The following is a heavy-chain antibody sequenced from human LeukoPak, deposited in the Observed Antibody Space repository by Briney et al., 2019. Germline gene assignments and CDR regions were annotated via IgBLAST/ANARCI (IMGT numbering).Heavy chain of an antibody. CDR3: ARGAHYDDYGGGYFAY. V-gene: IGHV3-23*01. Sequence: AGGSLRLSCAASGFTFSSYAMSCVPQAPGKGLEWVSVISGSGTNTYYADSVKGRFTISRDNSKNSLYLQMNSLGPEDTAVYYCARGAHYDDYGGGYFAYWGQGTLVTVSS. J-gene: IGHJ4*02. CDR2: ISGSGTNT. CDR1: GFTFSSYA. D-gene: IGHD4-23*01.